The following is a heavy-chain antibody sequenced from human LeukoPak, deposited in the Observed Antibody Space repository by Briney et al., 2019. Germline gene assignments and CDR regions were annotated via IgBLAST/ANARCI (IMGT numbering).Heavy chain of an antibody. CDR3: ARSLARSTRFYYYYYMDV. V-gene: IGHV4-39*01. CDR1: GGSMNNYY. Sequence: SETLSLTCTVSGGSMNNYYWGWIRQPPGKGLEWIGSIYYSGSTYYNPSLKSRVTISVDTSKNQFSLKLSSVTAADTAVYYCARSLARSTRFYYYYYMDVWGKGTTVTISS. J-gene: IGHJ6*03. CDR2: IYYSGST. D-gene: IGHD3-3*01.